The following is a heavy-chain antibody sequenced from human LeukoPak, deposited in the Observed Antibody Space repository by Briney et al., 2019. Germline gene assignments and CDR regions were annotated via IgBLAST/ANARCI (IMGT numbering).Heavy chain of an antibody. J-gene: IGHJ4*02. CDR2: IYSGGST. D-gene: IGHD5/OR15-5a*01. CDR1: GFTVSKNY. Sequence: AGGSLKLSCAASGFTVSKNYMSWVRQAPGKGLEWVSVIYSGGSTYYADSVKGRFTISRDSSKNTLYLQMNSLRAGDTAVYYCARDSLGMSTLDSWGQGTLVTVSS. V-gene: IGHV3-53*01. CDR3: ARDSLGMSTLDS.